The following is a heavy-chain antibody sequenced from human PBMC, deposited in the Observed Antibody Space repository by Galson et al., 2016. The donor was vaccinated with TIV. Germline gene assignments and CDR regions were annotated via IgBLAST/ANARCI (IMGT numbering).Heavy chain of an antibody. Sequence: QSGAEVKKPGESLKISCKHSGYGFVDYWIVWVRQRPGKGLEWMGIVYLGDSVTRYRRPFQGQDAISADKSSNTAYLQWSSLQASDTAMYYCARTAGGIDQWGQGTLVTVSS. D-gene: IGHD1-26*01. J-gene: IGHJ4*02. CDR1: GYGFVDYW. CDR3: ARTAGGIDQ. V-gene: IGHV5-51*01. CDR2: VYLGDSVT.